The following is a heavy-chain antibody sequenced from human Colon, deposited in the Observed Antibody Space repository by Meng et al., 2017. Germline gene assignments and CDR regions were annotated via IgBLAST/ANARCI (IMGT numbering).Heavy chain of an antibody. CDR1: GYSITSGFY. V-gene: IGHV4-38-2*01. CDR2: ICHSGST. D-gene: IGHD3-16*01. Sequence: SETLSLTCSVSGYSITSGFYWGWIRQPPGKGLEFIGTICHSGSTYYNSSLRSRVSISVDTSKNQFSLKLTSVAAADSAVYYCASLNWGSPLDYWGQGTLVTVSS. J-gene: IGHJ4*02. CDR3: ASLNWGSPLDY.